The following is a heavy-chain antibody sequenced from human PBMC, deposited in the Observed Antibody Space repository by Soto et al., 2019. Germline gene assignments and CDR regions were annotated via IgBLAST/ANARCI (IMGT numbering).Heavy chain of an antibody. Sequence: ASVKVSCKASGGTFSSYAISWVRQAPGQGLECMGGIIPVFGTANYAQKFQGRVTINADEFTSTVYMELSSLRSEDTAVYYCARGWNEFPHWDQGTLVTVSS. D-gene: IGHD1-1*01. V-gene: IGHV1-69*13. CDR3: ARGWNEFPH. CDR2: IIPVFGTA. CDR1: GGTFSSYA. J-gene: IGHJ4*02.